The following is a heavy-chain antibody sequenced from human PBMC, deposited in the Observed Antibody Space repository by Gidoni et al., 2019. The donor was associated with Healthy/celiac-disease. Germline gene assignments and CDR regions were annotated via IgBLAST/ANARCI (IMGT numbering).Heavy chain of an antibody. J-gene: IGHJ4*02. D-gene: IGHD6-13*01. CDR3: ARRRASSWYQGVYDY. CDR1: GGSFSGYY. V-gene: IGHV4-34*01. Sequence: QVQLQQWGAGLLKPSETLSLTCAVYGGSFSGYYWSWIRQPPGKGLEWIGESNHSGSTNYNPSLKSRVTISVDTSKNQFSLKLSSVTAADTAVYYCARRRASSWYQGVYDYWGQGTLVTVSS. CDR2: SNHSGST.